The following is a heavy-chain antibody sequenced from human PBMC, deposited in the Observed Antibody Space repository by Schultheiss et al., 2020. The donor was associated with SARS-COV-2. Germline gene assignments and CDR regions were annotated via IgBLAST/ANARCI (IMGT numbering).Heavy chain of an antibody. D-gene: IGHD2-2*02. V-gene: IGHV4-34*01. CDR1: GGSFSGYY. CDR2: INHSGST. CDR3: ARGALGYCSSTSCYTDYYYYYYMDV. Sequence: SETLSLTCAVYGGSFSGYYWSWIRQPPGKGLEWIGEINHSGSTNYNPSLKSRVTISVDTSKNQFSLKLSSVTAADTAVYYCARGALGYCSSTSCYTDYYYYYYMDVWGKGTTVTVSS. J-gene: IGHJ6*03.